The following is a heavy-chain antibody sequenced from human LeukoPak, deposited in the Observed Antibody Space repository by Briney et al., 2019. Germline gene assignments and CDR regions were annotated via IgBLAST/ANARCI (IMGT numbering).Heavy chain of an antibody. CDR1: GYTFTGYY. V-gene: IGHV1-2*02. D-gene: IGHD2-2*01. J-gene: IGHJ5*02. CDR3: ARDRRYCSSTSCDHGWFDP. CDR2: INPNSGGT. Sequence: ASVKVSCKASGYTFTGYYMHWVRQAPGQGLEWMGWINPNSGGTNYAQKFQGRVTMTRDTSISTAYMELSRLRSDDTAVYYCARDRRYCSSTSCDHGWFDPWGQGTLVTVSS.